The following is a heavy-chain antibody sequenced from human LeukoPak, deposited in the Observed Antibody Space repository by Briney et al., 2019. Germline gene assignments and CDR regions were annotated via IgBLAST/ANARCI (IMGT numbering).Heavy chain of an antibody. CDR3: ARIYGGNSYYFDY. V-gene: IGHV3-7*01. J-gene: IGHJ4*02. Sequence: GGSLRLSCAAAGFTFTNYWMIWVRQAPGKGLEWVANIKQDGSEIFYVDSVKGRFTISRDNAKNSLYLQMNSLRVDDTAVYYCARIYGGNSYYFDYWGQGTLVTVSS. CDR1: GFTFTNYW. D-gene: IGHD4-23*01. CDR2: IKQDGSEI.